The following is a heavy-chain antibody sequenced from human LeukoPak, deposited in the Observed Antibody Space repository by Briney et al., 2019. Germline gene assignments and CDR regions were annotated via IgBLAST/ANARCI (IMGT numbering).Heavy chain of an antibody. CDR2: ISGSGGST. J-gene: IGHJ4*02. V-gene: IGHV3-23*01. D-gene: IGHD6-19*01. Sequence: GGSLRLSCAAPGFTFRSYAMSWVRQAPGKGLEWVSGISGSGGSTYNADSVKGRFSISRDTSKSTLYLQMNSLRAEDTAVYYCAKTIAVAGTISYFDYWGQGTLVTVSS. CDR3: AKTIAVAGTISYFDY. CDR1: GFTFRSYA.